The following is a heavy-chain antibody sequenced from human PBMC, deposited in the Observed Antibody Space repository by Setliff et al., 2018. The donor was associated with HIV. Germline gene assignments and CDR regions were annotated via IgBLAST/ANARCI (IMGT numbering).Heavy chain of an antibody. V-gene: IGHV4-34*01. Sequence: SETLSLTCAVYGASLSGYYWSWIRQPPGKGLEWIGEINHRGSTNYNPSLKSRVTISVDTSKDQFSLKVTSVTAADTAVYYCARGSDYIWGNYRFPFDYWGQGTLVTVSS. CDR3: ARGSDYIWGNYRFPFDY. CDR2: INHRGST. D-gene: IGHD3-16*02. J-gene: IGHJ4*02. CDR1: GASLSGYY.